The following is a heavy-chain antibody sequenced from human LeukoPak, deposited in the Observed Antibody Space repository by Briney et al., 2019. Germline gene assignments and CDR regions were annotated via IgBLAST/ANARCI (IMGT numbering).Heavy chain of an antibody. CDR2: ISYDGSNK. D-gene: IGHD3-10*01. CDR3: AKGLGSGVRGTFDY. Sequence: GGSLRLSCAASGFTFSSYGMHWARQAPGKGVEWVAVISYDGSNKYYADSVKGRFTISRDNSKNTWYLQMNSLRADDTAGYYCAKGLGSGVRGTFDYWGQGTLVPVSS. V-gene: IGHV3-33*05. CDR1: GFTFSSYG. J-gene: IGHJ4*02.